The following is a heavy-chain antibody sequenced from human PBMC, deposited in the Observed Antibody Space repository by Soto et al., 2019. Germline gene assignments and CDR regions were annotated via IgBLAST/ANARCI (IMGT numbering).Heavy chain of an antibody. Sequence: EVQLVESGGGFVQPGGSLRLSCVASRFSFTNAWMSWVRQAPGKGPEWVGRIKSKTDGGTADYAAPVKGRFTISRDDSQNTLYLHMDSLKPEDTALYHCSTDIGIYGLDICGQGTTVTVSS. CDR3: STDIGIYGLDI. J-gene: IGHJ6*02. CDR2: IKSKTDGGTA. V-gene: IGHV3-15*01. D-gene: IGHD1-20*01. CDR1: RFSFTNAW.